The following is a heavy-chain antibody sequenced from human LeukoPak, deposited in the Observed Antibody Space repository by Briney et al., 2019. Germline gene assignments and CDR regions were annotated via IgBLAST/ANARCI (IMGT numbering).Heavy chain of an antibody. Sequence: ASVKVSCKASGYTFTDYYMHWVRQAPGQGLEWMGRINPNSGGTNYAQKFQGRVTVTRDTSISTAYMELSRLRSDDTAVYYCARDKGYSSSWYSFDYWGQGTLVTVSS. CDR2: INPNSGGT. CDR1: GYTFTDYY. J-gene: IGHJ4*02. D-gene: IGHD6-13*01. CDR3: ARDKGYSSSWYSFDY. V-gene: IGHV1-2*06.